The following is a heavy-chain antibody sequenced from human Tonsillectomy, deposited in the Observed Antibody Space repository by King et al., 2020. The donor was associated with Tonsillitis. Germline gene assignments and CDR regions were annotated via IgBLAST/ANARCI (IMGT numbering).Heavy chain of an antibody. CDR3: AKEARYYYASSGYSPFDS. CDR2: ISGSGCST. V-gene: IGHV3-23*04. CDR1: GFTFSSYA. D-gene: IGHD3-22*01. Sequence: VQLVESGGGLVQPGGSLRLSCAASGFTFSSYAMSWVRQAPGKGLEWVSAISGSGCSTYYADSVKVRFTISRDNSKNALYLQMNSLRAEDTALYYCAKEARYYYASSGYSPFDSWGQGTLVTVSS. J-gene: IGHJ4*02.